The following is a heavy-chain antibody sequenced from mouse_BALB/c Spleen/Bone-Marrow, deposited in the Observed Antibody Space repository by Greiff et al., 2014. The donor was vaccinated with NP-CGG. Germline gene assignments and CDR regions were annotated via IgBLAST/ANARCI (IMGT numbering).Heavy chain of an antibody. Sequence: EVQLVESGPGLVKPSQTVSLTCTVSGISITTGNFRWSWIRQFPGNKLVWIGYIYYSGTITYNPFLTSRTTITRDTSKNQFFLEMNSLTAEDTATYYCARDGWDVRDFDYWGQGTTLTVSS. CDR3: ARDGWDVRDFDY. V-gene: IGHV3-5*02. J-gene: IGHJ2*01. CDR2: IYYSGTI. CDR1: GISITTGNFR. D-gene: IGHD4-1*01.